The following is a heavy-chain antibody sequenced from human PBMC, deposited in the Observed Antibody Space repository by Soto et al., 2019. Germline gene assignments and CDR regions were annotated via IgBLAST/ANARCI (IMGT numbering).Heavy chain of an antibody. V-gene: IGHV4-61*01. Sequence: SETLSLTCTVSGGSVSSGSYYWSWIRQPPGKGLEWIGYIYYSGSTNYNPSLKSRVTISVDTSKNQFSLKLSSVTASDTAVYYCARAAQQLVGGYYYGMDVWGQGTTVTVSS. CDR1: GGSVSSGSYY. CDR2: IYYSGST. J-gene: IGHJ6*02. D-gene: IGHD6-13*01. CDR3: ARAAQQLVGGYYYGMDV.